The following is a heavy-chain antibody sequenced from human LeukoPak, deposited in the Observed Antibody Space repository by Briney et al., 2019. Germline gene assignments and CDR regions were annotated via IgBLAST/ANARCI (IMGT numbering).Heavy chain of an antibody. CDR1: GFTFSSYA. D-gene: IGHD3-16*02. CDR2: ISGSGGST. V-gene: IGHV3-23*01. Sequence: GGSLRLSCAASGFTFSSYAMSWVHQAPGKGLEWVSAISGSGGSTYYADSVKGRFTISRDNSKNTLYLQMNSLRAEDTAVYYCAKDTIKWGSYRYFDYWGQGALVTVSS. CDR3: AKDTIKWGSYRYFDY. J-gene: IGHJ4*02.